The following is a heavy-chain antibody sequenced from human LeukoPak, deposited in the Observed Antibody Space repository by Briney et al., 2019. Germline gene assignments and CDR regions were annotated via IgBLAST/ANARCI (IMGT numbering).Heavy chain of an antibody. Sequence: SETLSLTCTVSGGAISSNNYYWGWVRQPPGKGLEWIATISYSGRTYYNPSLTSQVTISIDVSKNQFSLKLTPVTAADTAVYYCARRSYGTDYFDYWGQGTLVTVSS. D-gene: IGHD5-18*01. CDR3: ARRSYGTDYFDY. CDR2: ISYSGRT. V-gene: IGHV4-39*07. J-gene: IGHJ4*02. CDR1: GGAISSNNYY.